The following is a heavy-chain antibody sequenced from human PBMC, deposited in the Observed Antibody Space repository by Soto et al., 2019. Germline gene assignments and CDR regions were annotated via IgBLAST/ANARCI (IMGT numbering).Heavy chain of an antibody. CDR2: ITSGGAT. CDR1: GFTFSDVY. V-gene: IGHV3-11*01. CDR3: ARDLGLHYYAMAV. D-gene: IGHD3-10*01. J-gene: IGHJ6*02. Sequence: QEQLVESGGGLVKPGGSLRLSCAASGFTFSDVYMGWIRQAPGKGPEWISYITSGGATDHADSVKGRFTISRDNAKNTLYLQMNRLRAEDTAVYYCARDLGLHYYAMAVWGQGTTVTVS.